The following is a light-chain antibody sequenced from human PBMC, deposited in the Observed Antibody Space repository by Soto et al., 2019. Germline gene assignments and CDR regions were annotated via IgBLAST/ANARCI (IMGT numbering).Light chain of an antibody. CDR1: QSISSW. J-gene: IGKJ2*01. CDR2: DAS. Sequence: DIQMTQSPSTLSASVGDRVTITCRASQSISSWLAWYQQKPGKAPKLLIYDASSLESGVPSRFSGSGSGTEFTLTISSLQPDHFATYYCQQYYSYTFGQGTKLEI. CDR3: QQYYSYT. V-gene: IGKV1-5*01.